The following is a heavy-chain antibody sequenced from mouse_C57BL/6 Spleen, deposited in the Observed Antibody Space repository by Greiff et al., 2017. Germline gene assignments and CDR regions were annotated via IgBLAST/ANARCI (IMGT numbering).Heavy chain of an antibody. Sequence: VQLQQPGAELVKPGASVKLSCKASGYTFPSYWMHWVKQRPGKGLEWIGMIHPNSGSTNYNEKFKSKATLTVDKSSSTAYMQLSSLTSEDSAVYYCARSEDIYYGNYRAMDYWGQGTSVTVSS. CDR3: ARSEDIYYGNYRAMDY. V-gene: IGHV1-64*01. CDR1: GYTFPSYW. CDR2: IHPNSGST. D-gene: IGHD2-1*01. J-gene: IGHJ4*01.